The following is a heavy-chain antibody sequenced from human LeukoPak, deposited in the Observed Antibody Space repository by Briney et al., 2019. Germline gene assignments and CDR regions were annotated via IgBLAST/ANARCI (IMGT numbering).Heavy chain of an antibody. CDR1: GGSISSSSYY. J-gene: IGHJ3*02. Sequence: PSETLPLTCTVSGGSISSSSYYWGWIRQPPGKGLEWSGSIYYSGSTYYNPSLKSRVTISVDTSKNHFSLKLSSVTAADTAVYYCARHGLSAYSSSWYDAFDIWGQGTMVTVSS. V-gene: IGHV4-39*01. D-gene: IGHD6-13*01. CDR2: IYYSGST. CDR3: ARHGLSAYSSSWYDAFDI.